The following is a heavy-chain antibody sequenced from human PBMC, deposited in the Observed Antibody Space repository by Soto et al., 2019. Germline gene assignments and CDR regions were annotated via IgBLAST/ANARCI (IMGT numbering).Heavy chain of an antibody. D-gene: IGHD5-18*01. CDR3: ARDQSPAMVTGAFDI. V-gene: IGHV1-69*13. CDR2: IIPIFGTA. CDR1: GGTFSSYA. J-gene: IGHJ3*02. Sequence: ASVKVSCKASGGTFSSYAISWVRQAPGQGLEWMGGIIPIFGTANYAQKFQGRVTITADESTSTAYMELSSLRSEDTAVYYCARDQSPAMVTGAFDIWGQGTMVTVSS.